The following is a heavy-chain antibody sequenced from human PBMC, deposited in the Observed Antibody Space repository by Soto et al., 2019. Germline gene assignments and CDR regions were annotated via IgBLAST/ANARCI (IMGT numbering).Heavy chain of an antibody. D-gene: IGHD3-10*01. CDR1: GGTLSDYA. V-gene: IGHV1-69*01. CDR3: AVAAVREILTEQSSGMAV. CDR2: IMPTVDSA. J-gene: IGHJ6*02. Sequence: QVQLVQSGAEVKNPGSSVKVSCKASGGTLSDYAVSWVRQARGQGLEWMGGIMPTVDSANYAQKFQGRLTITADESTSTANMELGSLTSDDTAIYYCAVAAVREILTEQSSGMAVWGQGTTVTVSS.